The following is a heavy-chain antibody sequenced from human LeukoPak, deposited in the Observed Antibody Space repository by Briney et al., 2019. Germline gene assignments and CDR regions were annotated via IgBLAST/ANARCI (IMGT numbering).Heavy chain of an antibody. J-gene: IGHJ3*02. CDR3: ARELTTFYYDISGYYGHAFDI. Sequence: GGSLRLSCAASGFTVSSNYMSWVRQAPGKGLEWVSVIYSGGGTYYADSVKGRFTISRDNSKNTLFLQMNSLRAEDTAVYYCARELTTFYYDISGYYGHAFDIWGQGTMVTVSS. CDR1: GFTVSSNY. D-gene: IGHD3-22*01. V-gene: IGHV3-66*01. CDR2: IYSGGGT.